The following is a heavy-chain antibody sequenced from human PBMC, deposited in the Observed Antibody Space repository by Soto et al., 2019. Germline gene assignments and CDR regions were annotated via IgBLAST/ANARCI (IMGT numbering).Heavy chain of an antibody. V-gene: IGHV4-30-2*01. D-gene: IGHD5-18*01. CDR2: IYPSGIP. CDR1: GGPISNAAYS. CDR3: ARERGGYGLFDS. J-gene: IGHJ4*02. Sequence: SETLSLTCTVSGGPISNAAYSWSWIRQPPGKGLEWIGYIYPSGIPFYNPSLRSRVTISIDRSNDQFSLNLKSVTAADTAVYYCARERGGYGLFDSWGQGTLVTVSS.